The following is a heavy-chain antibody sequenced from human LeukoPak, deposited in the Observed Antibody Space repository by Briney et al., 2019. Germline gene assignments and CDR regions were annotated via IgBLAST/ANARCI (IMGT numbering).Heavy chain of an antibody. CDR1: GGSISSYY. V-gene: IGHV4-59*12. Sequence: SETLSLTCTVSGGSISSYYWSWIRQPPGKGLEWIGHMFYSGTTNYNPSLKSRVTISVDTSKKQFSLKLSSVTAADTAEYYCARERYGSGTENYYYMDVWGKGTTVTVSS. J-gene: IGHJ6*03. CDR3: ARERYGSGTENYYYMDV. CDR2: MFYSGTT. D-gene: IGHD3-10*01.